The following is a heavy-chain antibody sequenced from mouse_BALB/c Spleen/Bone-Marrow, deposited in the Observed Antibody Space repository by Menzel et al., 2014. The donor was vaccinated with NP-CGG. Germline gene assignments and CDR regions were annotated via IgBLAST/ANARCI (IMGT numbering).Heavy chain of an antibody. CDR1: GFNIKDTY. J-gene: IGHJ4*01. Sequence: EVQLQQSGAELVKPGASVKLSCTASGFNIKDTYMHWVKQRPEQGLEWIGRIDTANGNTKYDPKFQGKATITADASSNTAYLQLSSLTSEDTAVYYCARYGNGLMDYWGQGTSVTVSS. D-gene: IGHD2-1*01. V-gene: IGHV14-3*02. CDR3: ARYGNGLMDY. CDR2: IDTANGNT.